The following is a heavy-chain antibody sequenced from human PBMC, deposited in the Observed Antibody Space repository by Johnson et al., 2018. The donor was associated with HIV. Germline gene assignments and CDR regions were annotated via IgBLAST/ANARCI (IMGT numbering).Heavy chain of an antibody. CDR2: ISSDGSNK. D-gene: IGHD6-6*01. J-gene: IGHJ3*02. CDR3: AKVHIPARWSAAFDI. Sequence: MHWVRQAPGKGLEWVAVISSDGSNKYYADSVKGRFTIFRDNSKNTLYLQMSSLRTEDTAVYYCAKVHIPARWSAAFDIWGRGTLVTVSS. V-gene: IGHV3-30*18.